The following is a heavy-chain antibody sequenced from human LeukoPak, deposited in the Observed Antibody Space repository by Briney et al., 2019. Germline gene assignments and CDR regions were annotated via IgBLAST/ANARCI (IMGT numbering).Heavy chain of an antibody. CDR1: GYTFTSYA. Sequence: ASVKVSCKASGYTFTSYAMNWVRQSPGQGLEWMGWINTNTGNPTYAQGFTGRFVFSLDTSVSMAYLQISSLKAEDTAVYYCARDSVPMIVVVIADPEYFQHWGQGTLVTVSS. CDR3: ARDSVPMIVVVIADPEYFQH. D-gene: IGHD3-22*01. V-gene: IGHV7-4-1*04. CDR2: INTNTGNP. J-gene: IGHJ1*01.